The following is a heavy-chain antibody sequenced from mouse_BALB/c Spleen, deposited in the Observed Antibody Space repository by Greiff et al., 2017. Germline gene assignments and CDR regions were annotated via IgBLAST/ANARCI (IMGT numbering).Heavy chain of an antibody. D-gene: IGHD1-1*02. CDR1: GYTFTSYY. CDR3: TRWGGYYAMDY. J-gene: IGHJ4*01. Sequence: QVQLQQSGAELVKPGASVKLSCKASGYTFTSYYMYWVKQRPGQGLEWIGEINPSNGGTNFNEKFKSKATLTVDKSSSTAYMQLSSLTSEDSAVYYCTRWGGYYAMDYWGQGTSVTVSS. V-gene: IGHV1S81*02. CDR2: INPSNGGT.